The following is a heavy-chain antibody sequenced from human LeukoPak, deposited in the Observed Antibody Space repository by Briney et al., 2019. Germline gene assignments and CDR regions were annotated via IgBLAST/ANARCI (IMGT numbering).Heavy chain of an antibody. D-gene: IGHD4-17*01. V-gene: IGHV3-53*01. CDR1: GFTVRRKY. J-gene: IGHJ4*02. CDR3: ATRDSGDHPFFDY. CDR2: IYSGDST. Sequence: GGSLRLSCAASGFTVRRKYMRWVRQAPGKGLEWVSVIYSGDSTKYADSVKGRFTISRDNSKNTLYLQINGLRAEDTAVYYCATRDSGDHPFFDYWGQGTLVTVSS.